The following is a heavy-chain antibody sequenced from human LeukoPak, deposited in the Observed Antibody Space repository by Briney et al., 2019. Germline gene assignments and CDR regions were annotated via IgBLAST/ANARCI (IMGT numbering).Heavy chain of an antibody. Sequence: SGTLSLTCAVSGGSISSTNWWSWVRQPPGKGLEWIGEIYHSGRTKYNPSLKSRGTISVDTSKNQFSLKLSSVTAADTAVYYCARTRYYYNSRSYGAPYYFDYRGQGTLVTVSS. CDR2: IYHSGRT. V-gene: IGHV4-4*02. CDR3: ARTRYYYNSRSYGAPYYFDY. J-gene: IGHJ4*02. D-gene: IGHD3-10*01. CDR1: GGSISSTNW.